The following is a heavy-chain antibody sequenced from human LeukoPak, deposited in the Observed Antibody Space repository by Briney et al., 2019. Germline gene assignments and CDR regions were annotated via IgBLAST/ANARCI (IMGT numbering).Heavy chain of an antibody. Sequence: PSETLSLTCTVSGGSLSSRSHYWGWIRQPPGQGLEWIGSLSNSGNTYYNPSLKSRVTISVYTSKNEFSLKLSSVTAADTAVYYCVRWTAGTTEDSWGQGTLVTVSS. V-gene: IGHV4-39*01. D-gene: IGHD1-1*01. CDR2: LSNSGNT. CDR3: VRWTAGTTEDS. J-gene: IGHJ4*02. CDR1: GGSLSSRSHY.